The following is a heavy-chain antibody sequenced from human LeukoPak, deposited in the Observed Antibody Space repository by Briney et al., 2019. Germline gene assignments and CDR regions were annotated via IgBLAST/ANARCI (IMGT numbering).Heavy chain of an antibody. V-gene: IGHV1-2*06. Sequence: ASVKVSCKASGYTFTSYYLHWVRQGPGQGHGWMGRINPNSGGTNYAQKFQGRVTMTRDTSISTAYMELSRLRSDDTAVYYCARDLPHDYWGQGTLVTVSS. J-gene: IGHJ4*02. CDR1: GYTFTSYY. CDR2: INPNSGGT. CDR3: ARDLPHDY.